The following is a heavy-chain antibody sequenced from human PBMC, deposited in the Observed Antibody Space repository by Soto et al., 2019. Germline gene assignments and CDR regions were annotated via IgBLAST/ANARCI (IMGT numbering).Heavy chain of an antibody. CDR2: ISSNGVGT. CDR3: ARRARPAFYYMAV. J-gene: IGHJ6*03. CDR1: GFTLSGYA. V-gene: IGHV3-64*01. Sequence: EVQLAESGGGLAQPGGSLRLSCAASGFTLSGYAMDWVRQAPGKGLEYVSGISSNGVGTYYANSVQGRFTISRDNSKNPVYLQMGRLRPEDMAVYYGARRARPAFYYMAVWGKGTTVTVSS. D-gene: IGHD6-6*01.